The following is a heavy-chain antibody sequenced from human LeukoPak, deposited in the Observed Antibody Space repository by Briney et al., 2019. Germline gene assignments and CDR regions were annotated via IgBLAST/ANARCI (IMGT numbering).Heavy chain of an antibody. CDR2: ISAYNGNT. J-gene: IGHJ4*02. CDR3: ARSGERGMVRGVPDY. D-gene: IGHD3-10*01. Sequence: ASVKVSCKASGYTFTSYGISWVRQAPGQGLEWMGWISAYNGNTNYAQKLQGRVTMTTDTSTSTAYMELRSLRSDDTAVYYCARSGERGMVRGVPDYWGQGTLVTVSS. V-gene: IGHV1-18*01. CDR1: GYTFTSYG.